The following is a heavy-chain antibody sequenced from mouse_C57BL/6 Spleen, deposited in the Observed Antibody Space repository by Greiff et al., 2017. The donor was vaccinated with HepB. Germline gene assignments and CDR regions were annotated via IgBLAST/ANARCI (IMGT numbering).Heavy chain of an antibody. CDR2: IYPGDGDT. J-gene: IGHJ3*01. CDR3: ATYYYGSITFAY. D-gene: IGHD1-1*01. Sequence: VQLVESGAELVKPGASVKISCKASGYAFSSYWMNWVKQRPGKGLEWIGQIYPGDGDTNYNGKFKGKATLTADKSSSTAYMQLSILTSEDAAVYFCATYYYGSITFAYWGQGTLVTVSA. V-gene: IGHV1-80*01. CDR1: GYAFSSYW.